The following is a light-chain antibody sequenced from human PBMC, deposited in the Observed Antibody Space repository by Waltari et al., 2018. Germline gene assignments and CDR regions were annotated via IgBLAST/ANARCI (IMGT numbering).Light chain of an antibody. CDR3: SSYADNTLV. CDR1: RSDY. Sequence: QSALTQPPSASGSPGQSVTITCPRPRSDYFPWFPPHPGKAPKLMIYEVSKRPSGVPDRFSGSKSGNTASLTVSGLQADDEAHYYCSSYADNTLVFGGGTKLTVL. V-gene: IGLV2-8*01. CDR2: EVS. J-gene: IGLJ3*02.